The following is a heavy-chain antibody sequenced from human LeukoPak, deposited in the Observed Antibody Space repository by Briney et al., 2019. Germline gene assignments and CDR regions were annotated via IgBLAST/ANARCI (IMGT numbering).Heavy chain of an antibody. D-gene: IGHD3-3*01. CDR2: ISDSGST. J-gene: IGHJ5*02. CDR3: ARGRLLEWFDN. V-gene: IGHV4-59*01. Sequence: SETLSLTCTVSGASISPYYWTWIRQPPGKRLEWIGYISDSGSTNYSPSLKSRVTISVDTPKSQFSLKLSSVTAADTAVYYCARGRLLEWFDNWGQGTLVSVFS. CDR1: GASISPYY.